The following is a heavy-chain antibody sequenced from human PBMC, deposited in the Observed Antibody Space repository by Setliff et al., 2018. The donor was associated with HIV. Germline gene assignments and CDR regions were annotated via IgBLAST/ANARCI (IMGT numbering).Heavy chain of an antibody. CDR3: AVNWNDDH. CDR2: ISNSGGST. Sequence: GGSLRLSCAASGFTFSSYAMGWVRQAPGKGLEWVSSISNSGGSTYYVESVKGRFTISRDNSKNTVHLQMNSLRAEDTAVYYCAVNWNDDHWGQGTLVTVSS. D-gene: IGHD1-20*01. CDR1: GFTFSSYA. V-gene: IGHV3-23*01. J-gene: IGHJ5*02.